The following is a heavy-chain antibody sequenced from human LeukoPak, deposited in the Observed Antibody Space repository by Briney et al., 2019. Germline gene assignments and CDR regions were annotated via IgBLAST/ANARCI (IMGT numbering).Heavy chain of an antibody. V-gene: IGHV1-46*01. CDR3: ARAWESIAGYYFDY. D-gene: IGHD1-26*01. CDR1: GYTFTNYY. Sequence: ASVKVSCKASGYTFTNYYMHWVRQAPGQGLEWMGKINPSFNPGPEITTYAQKFQGRVTMTRDTSTNTVYMELSSLRSDDTAVYYCARAWESIAGYYFDYWGQGTLVTVSS. J-gene: IGHJ4*02. CDR2: INPSFNPGPEIT.